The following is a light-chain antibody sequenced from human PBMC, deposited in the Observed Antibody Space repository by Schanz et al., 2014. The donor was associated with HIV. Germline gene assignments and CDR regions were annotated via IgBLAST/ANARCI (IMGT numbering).Light chain of an antibody. CDR3: LQHNSYPRT. CDR1: QGISSW. CDR2: STS. V-gene: IGKV1-12*01. Sequence: DIQMTQSPSSVSASVGDSVTITCRASQGISSWLAWYQQKPGKAPKLLISSTSNLQSGVPSRFSGSGSGTHFTLTINSLQPEDFATYYCLQHNSYPRTFGQGTKVEIK. J-gene: IGKJ1*01.